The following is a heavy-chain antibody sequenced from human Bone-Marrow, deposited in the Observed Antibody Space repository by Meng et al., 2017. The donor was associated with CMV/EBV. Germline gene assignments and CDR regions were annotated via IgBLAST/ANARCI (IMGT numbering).Heavy chain of an antibody. CDR3: ARKAGYCSSTSCHGLIGFDP. CDR2: IYYSGST. Sequence: SETLSLTCTVSGGSISSYYWSWIRQPPVKGLEWIGYIYYSGSTNYNPSLKSRVTISVDTSKNQFSLKLSSVTAADTAVYYCARKAGYCSSTSCHGLIGFDPWGQGTLVTVSS. D-gene: IGHD2-2*01. J-gene: IGHJ5*02. V-gene: IGHV4-59*01. CDR1: GGSISSYY.